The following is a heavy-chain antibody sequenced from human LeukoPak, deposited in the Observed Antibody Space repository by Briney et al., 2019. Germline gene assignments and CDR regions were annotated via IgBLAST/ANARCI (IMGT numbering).Heavy chain of an antibody. CDR3: ARLSETPAFYPGGRYLYLAY. CDR1: GYTFSSYD. Sequence: GASVKVSCKASGYTFSSYDINWVRQATGQGLEWMGWMNPSTGNTGYAQTFQGRVTMTRDTSTSTAYMELSSLKSEDTAVYYCARLSETPAFYPGGRYLYLAYWGQGAQVTVSS. V-gene: IGHV1-8*01. J-gene: IGHJ4*02. CDR2: MNPSTGNT. D-gene: IGHD2-8*02.